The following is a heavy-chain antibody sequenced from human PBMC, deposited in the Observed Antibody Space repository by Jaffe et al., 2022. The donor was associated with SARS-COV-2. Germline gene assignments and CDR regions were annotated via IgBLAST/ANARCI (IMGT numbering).Heavy chain of an antibody. CDR1: GGSISSSSYY. Sequence: QLQLQESGPGLVKPSETLSLTCTVSGGSISSSSYYWGWIRQPPGKGLEWIGSIYYSGSTYYNPSLKSRVTISVDTSKNQFSLKLSSVTAADTAVYYCARRPYYYGSGSDYYMDVWGKGTTVTVSS. J-gene: IGHJ6*03. D-gene: IGHD3-10*01. CDR3: ARRPYYYGSGSDYYMDV. CDR2: IYYSGST. V-gene: IGHV4-39*01.